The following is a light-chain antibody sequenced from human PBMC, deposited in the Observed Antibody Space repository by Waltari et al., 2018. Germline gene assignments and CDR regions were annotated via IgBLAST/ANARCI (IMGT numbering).Light chain of an antibody. Sequence: EIVMTQSLATLSVSPGERATLSCRASQSVSSNLAWYQQKPGQAPRLLIHGASTRATGIPARFSGSGSETEFTLTISSLQSEDFAIYYCQQYHKWYTFGQGTKLEIK. CDR1: QSVSSN. J-gene: IGKJ2*01. CDR2: GAS. CDR3: QQYHKWYT. V-gene: IGKV3-15*01.